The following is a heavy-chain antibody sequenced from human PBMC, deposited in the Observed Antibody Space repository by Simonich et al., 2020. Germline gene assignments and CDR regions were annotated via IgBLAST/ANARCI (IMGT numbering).Heavy chain of an antibody. J-gene: IGHJ4*02. D-gene: IGHD3-10*01. Sequence: EVQLVESGGGLVQPGGSLSLSCAASGFTFSSYWMSWVRQAPGKGLEWVAKINQDGSEKYYVDSVKGRFTISRDNAKNSLYLQMNSLRAEDTAVYYCARDREVYGSGSYYNYWGQGTLVTVSS. V-gene: IGHV3-7*01. CDR3: ARDREVYGSGSYYNY. CDR2: INQDGSEK. CDR1: GFTFSSYW.